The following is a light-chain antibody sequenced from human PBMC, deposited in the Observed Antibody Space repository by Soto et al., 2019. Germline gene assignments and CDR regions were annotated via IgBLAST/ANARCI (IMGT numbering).Light chain of an antibody. CDR3: QQRSNWPPGLT. V-gene: IGKV3-11*01. CDR1: QSVSSY. CDR2: DAS. J-gene: IGKJ4*01. Sequence: EIVLTRSPATLSLSPGERATLSCRASQSVSSYLAWYQQKPGQAPRLLIYDASNRATGIPARFSGSGSGTDFTLTISSLEPEDFAVYYCQQRSNWPPGLTIGGGTKVEIK.